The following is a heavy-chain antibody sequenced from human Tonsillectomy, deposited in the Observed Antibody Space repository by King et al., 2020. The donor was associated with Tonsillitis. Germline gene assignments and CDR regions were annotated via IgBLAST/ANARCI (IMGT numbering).Heavy chain of an antibody. CDR3: AGGNYELWSGYPDYFDY. CDR2: INHSGST. D-gene: IGHD3-3*01. V-gene: IGHV4-34*01. CDR1: GGSFSDYY. Sequence: VQLQQWGAGLLKPSESLSLTCAVYGGSFSDYYWSWIRQPPGKGLEWIGEINHSGSTNYNPSLKSRVTISVDTSKNQFSLKLSSVTAADTAVYFCAGGNYELWSGYPDYFDYWGRGTLVTVSS. J-gene: IGHJ4*02.